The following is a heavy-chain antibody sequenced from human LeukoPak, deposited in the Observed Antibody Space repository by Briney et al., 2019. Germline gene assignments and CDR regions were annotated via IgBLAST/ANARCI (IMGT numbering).Heavy chain of an antibody. CDR1: GFIFSDYA. CDR3: AKPTVVKGERYYYHYYMDV. D-gene: IGHD4-23*01. J-gene: IGHJ6*03. V-gene: IGHV3-23*01. CDR2: ISGSGGRT. Sequence: GGSLRLSCAASGFIFSDYAMTWVRQAPGKGLEWVSSISGSGGRTYYADSAKGRFTVSRDNSKNTLYLQMNSLRAEDTAIYYCAKPTVVKGERYYYHYYMDVWGKGTTVTISS.